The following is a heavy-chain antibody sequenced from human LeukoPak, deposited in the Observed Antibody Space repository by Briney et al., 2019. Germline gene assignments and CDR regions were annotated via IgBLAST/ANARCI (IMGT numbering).Heavy chain of an antibody. Sequence: SVKVSGKASGGTFSSYTISWVRQAPGQGLEWMGRIIPILGIANYAQKFQGRVTITADKSTSTAYMELSSLRSEDTAVYYCARGGYGSGSFYYYYGMDVWGQGTTVTVSS. CDR1: GGTFSSYT. CDR3: ARGGYGSGSFYYYYGMDV. D-gene: IGHD3-10*01. CDR2: IIPILGIA. J-gene: IGHJ6*02. V-gene: IGHV1-69*02.